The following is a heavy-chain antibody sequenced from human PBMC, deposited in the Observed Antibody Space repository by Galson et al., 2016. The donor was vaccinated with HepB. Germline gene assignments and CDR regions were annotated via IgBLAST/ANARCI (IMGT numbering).Heavy chain of an antibody. J-gene: IGHJ5*02. CDR3: AREATGGFDP. V-gene: IGHV3-7*01. Sequence: SLRLSCAGAGFTFSRYWMSWFRQTPGQEREWVANITQDGSKKEYVDSVKGRFIISRDNAKSHMYLQMNSLTVEDTAVYYCAREATGGFDPWGQGTLVSVSS. CDR2: ITQDGSKK. CDR1: GFTFSRYW. D-gene: IGHD7-27*01.